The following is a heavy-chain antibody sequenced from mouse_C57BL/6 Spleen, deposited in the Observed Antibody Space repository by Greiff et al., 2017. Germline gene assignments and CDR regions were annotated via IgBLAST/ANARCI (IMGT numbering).Heavy chain of an antibody. Sequence: VQLKQSGAELVRPGASVKLSCTASGFNIKDYYMHWVKQRPEQGLEWIGRIDPEDGDTEYAPKFQGKATMTADTSSNTAYLQLSILTSEDTAVYYCTTDYSKTGWFAYWGQGTLVTVSA. CDR1: GFNIKDYY. D-gene: IGHD2-5*01. J-gene: IGHJ3*01. CDR3: TTDYSKTGWFAY. V-gene: IGHV14-1*01. CDR2: IDPEDGDT.